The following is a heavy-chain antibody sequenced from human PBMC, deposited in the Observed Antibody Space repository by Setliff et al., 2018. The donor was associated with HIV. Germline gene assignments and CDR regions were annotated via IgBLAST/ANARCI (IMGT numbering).Heavy chain of an antibody. Sequence: SVKVSCKASGYTFTSHYIHWVRQAPGQGLEWMGWIIPIFGTANYALNFQDRVTFTADESTSTAYMELSSLRSEDTAVYYCARQVLVVGPGGWLDPWGQGTLVTVSS. V-gene: IGHV1-69*13. CDR3: ARQVLVVGPGGWLDP. CDR2: IIPIFGTA. J-gene: IGHJ5*02. D-gene: IGHD2-2*01. CDR1: GYTFTSHY.